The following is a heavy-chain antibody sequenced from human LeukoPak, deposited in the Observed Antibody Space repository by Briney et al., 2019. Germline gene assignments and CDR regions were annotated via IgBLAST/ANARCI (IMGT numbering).Heavy chain of an antibody. V-gene: IGHV3-53*01. CDR2: IYSGGST. Sequence: SCKASGYRFSTYGISWVRQAPGKGLEWVSVIYSGGSTYYADSVKGRFTISRDNSKNTLYLQMNSLRAEDTAVYYCARLFKVVPAAIHTWGQGTLVTVSS. D-gene: IGHD2-2*01. CDR3: ARLFKVVPAAIHT. J-gene: IGHJ5*02. CDR1: GYRFSTYG.